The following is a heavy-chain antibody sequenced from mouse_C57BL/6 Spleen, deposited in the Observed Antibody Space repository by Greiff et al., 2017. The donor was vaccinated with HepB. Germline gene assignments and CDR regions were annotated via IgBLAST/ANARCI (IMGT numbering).Heavy chain of an antibody. CDR1: GYTFTDYE. D-gene: IGHD1-1*01. CDR2: IGPETGGT. Sequence: VQLQQSGAELVRPGASVTLSCKASGYTFTDYEMHWVKQTPVHGLEWIGAIGPETGGTSYNQKFKGKAILTADKSSSTAYMELRSLTSEDSAVYYCTRGDYYGSPYWDFDVWGTGTTVTVAS. J-gene: IGHJ1*03. V-gene: IGHV1-15*01. CDR3: TRGDYYGSPYWDFDV.